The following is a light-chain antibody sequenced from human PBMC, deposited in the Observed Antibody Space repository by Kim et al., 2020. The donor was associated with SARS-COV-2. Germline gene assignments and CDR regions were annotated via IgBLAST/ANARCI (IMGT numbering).Light chain of an antibody. CDR2: RNK. CDR1: SSNVGNQG. CDR3: SAWDSSLSTWV. V-gene: IGLV10-54*04. J-gene: IGLJ3*02. Sequence: LTQPPSVSKGLRQTATLTCTGNSSNVGNQGAAWLQQHQGHPPKLLSYRNKNRPSGISERFSASRSGNTASLTITGLQPEDEADYYCSAWDSSLSTWVFGGGTQLTVL.